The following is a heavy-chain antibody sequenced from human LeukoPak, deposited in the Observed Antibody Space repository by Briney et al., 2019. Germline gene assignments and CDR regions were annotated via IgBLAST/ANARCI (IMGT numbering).Heavy chain of an antibody. J-gene: IGHJ6*03. D-gene: IGHD4-17*01. V-gene: IGHV1-69*13. CDR2: IIPIFGTA. Sequence: SVKVSCKASGGTFSSYAISWVRQAPGQGLEWMGGIIPIFGTANYAQKFQGRVTITADESTSTAYMELSSLRSEDTAMYYCAGNVYGAGYYYYMDVWGKGTTVTVSS. CDR1: GGTFSSYA. CDR3: AGNVYGAGYYYYMDV.